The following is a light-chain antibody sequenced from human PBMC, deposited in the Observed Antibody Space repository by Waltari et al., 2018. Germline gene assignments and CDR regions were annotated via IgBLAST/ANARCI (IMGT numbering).Light chain of an antibody. CDR1: HGIGTD. CDR2: DAS. CDR3: QQYRDWYS. Sequence: EIVMTQSPAILSVSPGGGATLSCRASHGIGTDLAWYQKKPGQAHRLLIYDASTRSPGIPARFTGGGSGTEFTLVIHSLQSEDSALYFCQQYRDWYSFGQGTKLEIK. J-gene: IGKJ2*01. V-gene: IGKV3-15*01.